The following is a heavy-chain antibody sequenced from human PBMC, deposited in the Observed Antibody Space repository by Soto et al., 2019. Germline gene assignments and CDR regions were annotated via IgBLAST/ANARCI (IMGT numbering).Heavy chain of an antibody. D-gene: IGHD3-9*01. J-gene: IGHJ6*03. Sequence: QVQLQESGPGLVKPSETLSLTCTVSGGSISSYYWSWIRQPPGKGLEWIGYIYYSGSTNYNPSLKSRVTISVDTSKNQFSLKLSSVTAADTAVYYCARQGADALRYFDWSYYYYYMDVWGKGTTVTVSS. CDR1: GGSISSYY. V-gene: IGHV4-59*08. CDR2: IYYSGST. CDR3: ARQGADALRYFDWSYYYYYMDV.